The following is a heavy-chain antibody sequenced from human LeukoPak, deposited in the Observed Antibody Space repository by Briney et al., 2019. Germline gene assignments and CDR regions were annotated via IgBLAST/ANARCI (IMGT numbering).Heavy chain of an antibody. V-gene: IGHV3-30*03. J-gene: IGHJ3*02. D-gene: IGHD3-22*01. CDR3: ATKDSSGYIDAFDI. Sequence: GGSLRLSCAASGFTFSRYGMHWVRQAPGKGLEWVAVISYDGSNKYFADSVKGRFTISRDNSKNTLYLQMNSLRAEDTAVYYCATKDSSGYIDAFDIWGQGTMVTVSS. CDR1: GFTFSRYG. CDR2: ISYDGSNK.